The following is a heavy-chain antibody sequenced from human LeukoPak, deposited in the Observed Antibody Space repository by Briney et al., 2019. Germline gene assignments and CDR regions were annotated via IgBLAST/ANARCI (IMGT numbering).Heavy chain of an antibody. Sequence: GGSLRLSCAASGLTFSDHYMDWVRQAPGKGLEWVGRIRSKASSHSTAYAASVKGRFTISRDDSKSSLFLQMISLKTEDAAVFYCSRVGSWVGTADGFDIWGQGTMVTVSS. CDR1: GLTFSDHY. CDR2: IRSKASSHST. CDR3: SRVGSWVGTADGFDI. V-gene: IGHV3-72*01. D-gene: IGHD3-10*01. J-gene: IGHJ3*02.